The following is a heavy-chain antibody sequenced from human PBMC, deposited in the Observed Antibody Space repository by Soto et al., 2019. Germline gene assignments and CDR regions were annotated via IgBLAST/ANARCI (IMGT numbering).Heavy chain of an antibody. V-gene: IGHV1-2*02. J-gene: IGHJ3*02. CDR1: GYTFTGYY. CDR3: ARVIAARPSRDDAFDI. Sequence: ASVKVSCKASGYTFTGYYMHWVRQAPGQGLEWMGWINPNSGGTNYAQRFQGRVTMTRDTSISTAYMELSRLRSDDTAVYYCARVIAARPSRDDAFDIWGQGTMVTV. CDR2: INPNSGGT. D-gene: IGHD6-6*01.